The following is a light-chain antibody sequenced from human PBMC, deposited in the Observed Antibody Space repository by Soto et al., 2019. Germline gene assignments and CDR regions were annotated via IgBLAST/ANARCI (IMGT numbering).Light chain of an antibody. CDR2: GAS. Sequence: DIQMAQSPSSLSASVGDRVTNTCRASRGIYTHLAWYQQKPGNAPKLLIYGASTLQSGVPSRFSASGSGTDFFLTISGLQSEDVGTYFCQTYDKAPWTFGPGTRV. CDR1: RGIYTH. J-gene: IGKJ1*01. CDR3: QTYDKAPWT. V-gene: IGKV1-27*01.